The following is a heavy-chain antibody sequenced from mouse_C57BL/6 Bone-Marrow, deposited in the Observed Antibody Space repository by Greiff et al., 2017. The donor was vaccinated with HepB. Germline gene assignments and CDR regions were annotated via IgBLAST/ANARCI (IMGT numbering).Heavy chain of an antibody. J-gene: IGHJ4*01. CDR3: TRDWFDGYYFYAMDY. D-gene: IGHD2-3*01. Sequence: DVQLVESGEGLVKPGGSLKLSCAASGFTFSSYAMSWVRQTPEKRLEWVAYISSGGDYIYYADTVKGRFTISRDNARNTLYLQMSSLKSEDTAMYYCTRDWFDGYYFYAMDYWGQGTSVTVSS. CDR2: ISSGGDYI. V-gene: IGHV5-9-1*02. CDR1: GFTFSSYA.